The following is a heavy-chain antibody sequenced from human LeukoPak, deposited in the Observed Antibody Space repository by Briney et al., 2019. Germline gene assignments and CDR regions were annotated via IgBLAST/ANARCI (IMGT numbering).Heavy chain of an antibody. CDR1: GFTFSIYT. V-gene: IGHV3-21*01. CDR3: ARGYDDGFDV. CDR2: ISSSGTYI. J-gene: IGHJ3*01. Sequence: GGSLRLSCAASGFTFSIYTMHWVRQAPGKGLDWVSSISSSGTYIYYADSLKGRFTISRDIANNSLYLQMNTLRAEGTAVYYCARGYDDGFDVWGQGTMVTVSS. D-gene: IGHD5-12*01.